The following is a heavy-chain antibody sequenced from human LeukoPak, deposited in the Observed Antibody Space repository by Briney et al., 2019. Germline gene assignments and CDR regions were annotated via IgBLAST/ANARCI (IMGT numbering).Heavy chain of an antibody. CDR3: ARALSSSWYDDWFDP. V-gene: IGHV1-69*13. Sequence: ASVKVSCKASGGTFSSYAISWVRQAPGQGLEWMGGVIPIFGTANYAQKFQGRVTITADESTSTAYMELSSLRSEDTAVYYCARALSSSWYDDWFDPWGQGTLVTVSS. J-gene: IGHJ5*02. CDR2: VIPIFGTA. CDR1: GGTFSSYA. D-gene: IGHD6-13*01.